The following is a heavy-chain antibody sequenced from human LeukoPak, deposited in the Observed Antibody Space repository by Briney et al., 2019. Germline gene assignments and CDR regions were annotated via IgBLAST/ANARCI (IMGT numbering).Heavy chain of an antibody. V-gene: IGHV1-18*01. J-gene: IGHJ4*02. CDR2: ISAYNGNT. D-gene: IGHD3-22*01. CDR1: GYTFTSYG. CDR3: ARRSYDSSGTTTGFDY. Sequence: ASVKVSCKASGYTFTSYGISWVRQAPGQGLEWMGWISAYNGNTNYAQKLQGRVTMTTDTSTSTAYMELRSLRSDDTAVYYCARRSYDSSGTTTGFDYWGQGTLVTVSS.